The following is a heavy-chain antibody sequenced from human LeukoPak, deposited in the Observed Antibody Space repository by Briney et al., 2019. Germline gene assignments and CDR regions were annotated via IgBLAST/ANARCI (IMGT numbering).Heavy chain of an antibody. J-gene: IGHJ4*02. CDR2: ISSSGSTI. CDR1: GFTFSDYY. V-gene: IGHV3-11*01. CDR3: ARDPGGSSTSCYADY. Sequence: GGSLRLSCAASGFTFSDYYMSWIRQAPGKGLEWVSCISSSGSTIYYADSVKGRFTISRDNAKNSLYLQMNSLRAEDTAVYYCARDPGGSSTSCYADYWGQGTLVTVSS. D-gene: IGHD2-2*01.